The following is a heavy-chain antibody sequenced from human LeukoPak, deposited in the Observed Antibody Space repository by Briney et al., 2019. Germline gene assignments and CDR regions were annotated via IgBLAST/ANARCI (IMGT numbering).Heavy chain of an antibody. V-gene: IGHV3-7*01. D-gene: IGHD3-3*01. CDR3: ARDPTASYYDFWSGYYYYMDV. J-gene: IGHJ6*03. CDR2: IKQDGSEK. Sequence: GSLRLSCAASGFTFSSYAMSWVRQAPGKGLEWVANIKQDGSEKYYVDSVKGRFTISRDNAKNSLYLQMNSLRAEDTAVYYCARDPTASYYDFWSGYYYYMDVWGKGTTVTVSS. CDR1: GFTFSSYA.